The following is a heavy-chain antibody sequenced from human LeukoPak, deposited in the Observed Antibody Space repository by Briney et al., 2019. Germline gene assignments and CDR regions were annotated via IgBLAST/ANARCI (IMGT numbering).Heavy chain of an antibody. Sequence: GGSLRLSCAASGFTFSSYGMHWVRQAPGKGLEWVAVIWYDGSNKFYADSVKGRFIISRDNSKNTLYLQMNSLRVEDTAVYYCARSSHYDILTGYSEEDAFDIWGQGTMVTVSS. V-gene: IGHV3-33*01. CDR2: IWYDGSNK. J-gene: IGHJ3*02. CDR1: GFTFSSYG. CDR3: ARSSHYDILTGYSEEDAFDI. D-gene: IGHD3-9*01.